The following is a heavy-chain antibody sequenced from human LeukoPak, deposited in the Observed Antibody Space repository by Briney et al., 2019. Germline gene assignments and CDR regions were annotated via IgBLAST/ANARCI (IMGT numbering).Heavy chain of an antibody. V-gene: IGHV1-18*01. CDR1: GYTFTSYG. D-gene: IGHD6-13*01. CDR3: ATAPRNEIPSSWYGAESFDY. Sequence: ASVKVSCKASGYTFTSYGISWVRQAPGQGLEWMGWISAYNGNTNYAQKLQGRVTMTTDTSTSTAYMEPRSLRSDDTAVYYCATAPRNEIPSSWYGAESFDYWGQGTLVTVSS. CDR2: ISAYNGNT. J-gene: IGHJ4*02.